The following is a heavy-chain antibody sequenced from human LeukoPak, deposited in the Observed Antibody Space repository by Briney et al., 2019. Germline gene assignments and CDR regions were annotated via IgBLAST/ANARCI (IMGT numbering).Heavy chain of an antibody. CDR3: ARDRFLEWLFPYYFDY. CDR1: GYTFTGYY. CDR2: INPNSGGT. J-gene: IGHJ4*02. D-gene: IGHD3-3*01. Sequence: GASVKVSCKASGYTFTGYYMHWVRQAPGQGLEWMGWINPNSGGTNYAQKFQGRVTMTRDTSISTAYMELRSLRSDDTAVYYCARDRFLEWLFPYYFDYWGQGTLVTVSS. V-gene: IGHV1-2*02.